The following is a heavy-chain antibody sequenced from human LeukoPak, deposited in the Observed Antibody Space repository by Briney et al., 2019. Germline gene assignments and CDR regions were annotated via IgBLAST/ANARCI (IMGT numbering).Heavy chain of an antibody. Sequence: SETLSLTCAVYGGSFSGYYWSWIRQPPGKGLEWIGEINHSGSTNYNPSLKSRVTISVDTSKNQFSLKLSSVAAADTAVYYCARRSRWFDPWGQGTLVTVSS. CDR3: ARRSRWFDP. J-gene: IGHJ5*02. CDR1: GGSFSGYY. V-gene: IGHV4-34*01. CDR2: INHSGST.